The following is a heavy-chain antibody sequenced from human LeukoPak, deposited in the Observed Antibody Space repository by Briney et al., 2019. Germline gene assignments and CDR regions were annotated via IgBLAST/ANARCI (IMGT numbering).Heavy chain of an antibody. CDR3: ARARLRRNPYNWFDP. V-gene: IGHV1-46*01. Sequence: ASVKVSCKASGYTFSTYDINWVRQATGQGLEWMGIINPSGGSTSYAQKFQGRVTMTRDMSTSTVYMELSSLRSEDTAVYYCARARLRRNPYNWFDPWGQGTLVTVSS. J-gene: IGHJ5*02. CDR1: GYTFSTYD. CDR2: INPSGGST. D-gene: IGHD4-17*01.